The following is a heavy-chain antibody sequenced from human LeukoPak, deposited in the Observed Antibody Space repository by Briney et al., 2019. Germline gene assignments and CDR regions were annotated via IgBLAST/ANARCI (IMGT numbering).Heavy chain of an antibody. CDR2: INPNSGGT. CDR1: GYTFTGYY. Sequence: GASVKVSCKASGYTFTGYYMHWVRQAPGQGLEWMGWINPNSGGTNYAQKFQGRVTMTRDTSISTAYMELSRLRSDDTAVYYCAREVSLAVAGTGGWFDPWGQGTLVTVSS. J-gene: IGHJ5*02. CDR3: AREVSLAVAGTGGWFDP. V-gene: IGHV1-2*02. D-gene: IGHD6-19*01.